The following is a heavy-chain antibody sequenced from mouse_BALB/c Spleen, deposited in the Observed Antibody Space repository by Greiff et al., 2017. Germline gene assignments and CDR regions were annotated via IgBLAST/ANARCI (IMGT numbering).Heavy chain of an antibody. CDR3: ASRDDVGLWCAY. J-gene: IGHJ3*01. Sequence: VQLVESGAELVKPGASVKMSCKAFGYTFTTYPIEWMKQNHGKSLEWFGNFHPYNDDTKSNEKLKGKAKLTVEKSASTVYLELSRLTSDDSAVYYCASRDDVGLWCAYWGQGTLVTVSA. V-gene: IGHV1-47*01. CDR2: FHPYNDDT. CDR1: GYTFTTYP.